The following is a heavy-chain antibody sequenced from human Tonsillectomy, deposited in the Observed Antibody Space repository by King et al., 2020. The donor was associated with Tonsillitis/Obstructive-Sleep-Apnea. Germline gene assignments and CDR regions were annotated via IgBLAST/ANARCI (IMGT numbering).Heavy chain of an antibody. CDR2: ISAYNGVT. V-gene: IGHV1-18*01. CDR1: GYTFTSYG. CDR3: ARAWGRGNPYGSGFYQMDL. J-gene: IGHJ6*02. D-gene: IGHD3-10*01. Sequence: QLVQSGAEVKKPGASVKVSCKASGYTFTSYGISWVRQAPGQGLEWMGWISAYNGVTNYAQKLQDRVTLTTDTSTTTAYMELRSLRSDDTAVYYCARAWGRGNPYGSGFYQMDLWGQGTTVTVSS.